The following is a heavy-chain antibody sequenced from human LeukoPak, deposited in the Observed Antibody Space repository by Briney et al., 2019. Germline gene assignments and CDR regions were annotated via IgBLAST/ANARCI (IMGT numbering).Heavy chain of an antibody. Sequence: PSQTLSLTCTVSGGSISSGGYYWSWIRQHPGKGLEWIGYIYYSGSTYYNPSLKSRVTISVDTSKNQFSLKLSSVTAADTAVYYCASREKRWLVQTEDYWGQGTLVTVSS. J-gene: IGHJ4*02. CDR3: ASREKRWLVQTEDY. D-gene: IGHD6-19*01. CDR1: GGSISSGGYY. V-gene: IGHV4-31*03. CDR2: IYYSGST.